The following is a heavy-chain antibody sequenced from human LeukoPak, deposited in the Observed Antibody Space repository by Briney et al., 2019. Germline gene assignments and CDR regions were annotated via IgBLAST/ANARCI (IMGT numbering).Heavy chain of an antibody. J-gene: IGHJ4*02. CDR2: ISGGGDIT. CDR3: VREDTPATANY. D-gene: IGHD2-21*02. Sequence: GGSLRLSCAASGFNFANHAMSWVHKTAGKGLEWVSAISGGGDITYYADSVKGRFTISRDNSKDTLFLRMHSLRPGDTAVYYCVREDTPATANYWGQGTLVTISS. CDR1: GFNFANHA. V-gene: IGHV3-23*01.